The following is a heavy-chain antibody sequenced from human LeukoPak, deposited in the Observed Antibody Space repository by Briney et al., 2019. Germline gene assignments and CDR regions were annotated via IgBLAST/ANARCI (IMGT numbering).Heavy chain of an antibody. D-gene: IGHD1-14*01. CDR3: ARVTDYYMDV. CDR2: ISSSSSYI. V-gene: IGHV3-21*01. Sequence: GGSLRLSCAASGFTFSSYSMNWVRQAPGKGLEWVSSISSSSSYINYADSVKGRFTISRDNAKNSLYLQMNSLRAEDTAVYYCARVTDYYMDVWGKGTTVTVSS. J-gene: IGHJ6*03. CDR1: GFTFSSYS.